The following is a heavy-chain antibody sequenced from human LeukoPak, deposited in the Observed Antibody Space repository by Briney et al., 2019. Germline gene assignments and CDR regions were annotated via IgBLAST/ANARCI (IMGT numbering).Heavy chain of an antibody. Sequence: GGSLRLSCAASGFPFSYFWMHWFRQTPGKGLVWVSCTNTDGSYSSYADSVKGRFTISRDNVRNTLYLQMSSLRAEDSAVYYCARDFDGPRASDYWGQGISVTVSS. CDR2: TNTDGSYS. D-gene: IGHD4-17*01. J-gene: IGHJ4*02. V-gene: IGHV3-74*01. CDR1: GFPFSYFW. CDR3: ARDFDGPRASDY.